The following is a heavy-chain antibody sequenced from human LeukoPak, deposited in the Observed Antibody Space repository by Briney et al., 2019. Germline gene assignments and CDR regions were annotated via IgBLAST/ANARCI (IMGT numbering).Heavy chain of an antibody. J-gene: IGHJ4*02. CDR3: ARGRPHGNDY. D-gene: IGHD4-23*01. CDR2: IASDGSST. Sequence: GGSLRLSCAASRFTFNSYAMNWVRQAPGKGLVWVSRIASDGSSTTYADSVKGRFSISRDNAKNMLYLQMNSLRVEDTAVYYCARGRPHGNDYWGQGTLVTVSP. V-gene: IGHV3-74*01. CDR1: RFTFNSYA.